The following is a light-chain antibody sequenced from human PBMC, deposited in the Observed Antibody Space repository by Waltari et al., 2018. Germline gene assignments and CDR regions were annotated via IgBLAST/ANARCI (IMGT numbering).Light chain of an antibody. CDR1: NSDVGNYNL. Sequence: QSALPPPASVSGSPGQPITISCTGINSDVGNYNLVSWYQQYPGKAPKLMIYEGSKRPSWVSTGLSGAKYCKTASLTISGRQAADDADYYCCSYSASSTHVVFGGGTKLTVL. CDR3: CSYSASSTHVV. V-gene: IGLV2-23*01. J-gene: IGLJ2*01. CDR2: EGS.